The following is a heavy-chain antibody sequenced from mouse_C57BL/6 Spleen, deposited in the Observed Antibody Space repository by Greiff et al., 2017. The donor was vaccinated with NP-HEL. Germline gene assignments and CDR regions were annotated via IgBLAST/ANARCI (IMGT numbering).Heavy chain of an antibody. Sequence: QVQLQQPGAELVKPGASVKLSCKASGYTFTSYWMQWVKQRPGQGLEWIGEIDPSDSYTNYNQKFKGKATLTVDTSSSTAYMQLSSLTSEDSAVYYCARRSNWAYYYAMDYWGQGTSVTVSS. D-gene: IGHD4-1*01. V-gene: IGHV1-50*01. CDR1: GYTFTSYW. CDR2: IDPSDSYT. J-gene: IGHJ4*01. CDR3: ARRSNWAYYYAMDY.